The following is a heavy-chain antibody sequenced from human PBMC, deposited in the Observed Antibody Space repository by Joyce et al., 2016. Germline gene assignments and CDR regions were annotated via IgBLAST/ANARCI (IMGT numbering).Heavy chain of an antibody. CDR2: IDPSDSYT. V-gene: IGHV5-10-1*03. Sequence: EVQLVQSGAEVKTPGESLRISCKGSGYSFTSHWISWVRQMPGKGLEWMGRIDPSDSYTDYSPSFEGHVTISVDKTISAAYLQWSSLRASDTAIYYCARHVTDWFDPWGQGTLVTVSS. J-gene: IGHJ5*02. D-gene: IGHD3-10*02. CDR3: ARHVTDWFDP. CDR1: GYSFTSHW.